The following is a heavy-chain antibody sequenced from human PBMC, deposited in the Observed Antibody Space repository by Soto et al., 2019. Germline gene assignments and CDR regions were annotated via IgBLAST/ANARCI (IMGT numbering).Heavy chain of an antibody. CDR2: ISSTTI. V-gene: IGHV3-11*01. Sequence: PGGSLRLSCAASGFLFSDHYMSWIRQAPGKGPEWISYISSTTIYYAGSVRGRFTVSRDNAKNSLHLQMNSLRAEDTAVYYCARDPTMRGYFHFEPWAQGTLVTVSS. CDR3: ARDPTMRGYFHFEP. J-gene: IGHJ5*02. D-gene: IGHD2-15*01. CDR1: GFLFSDHY.